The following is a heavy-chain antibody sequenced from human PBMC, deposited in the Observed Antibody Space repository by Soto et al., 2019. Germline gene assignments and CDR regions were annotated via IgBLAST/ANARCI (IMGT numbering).Heavy chain of an antibody. CDR3: ASEGNIAVVTAAPGRTGYYYYYGMDV. CDR1: GFTFSSYA. Sequence: GGSLRLSCAASGFTFSSYAMSWVRQAPGKGLEWVAGIWYDGSNKYYGDSVKGRFTITRRNTKETLYLQMNSLRAEDTAVYYCASEGNIAVVTAAPGRTGYYYYYGMDVWGQGTTVTVSS. J-gene: IGHJ6*02. V-gene: IGHV3-33*08. CDR2: IWYDGSNK. D-gene: IGHD2-21*02.